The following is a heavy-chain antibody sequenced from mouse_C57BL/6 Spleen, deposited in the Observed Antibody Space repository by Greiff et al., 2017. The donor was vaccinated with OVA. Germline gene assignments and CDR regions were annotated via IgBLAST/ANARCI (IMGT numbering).Heavy chain of an antibody. D-gene: IGHD1-1*01. CDR2: ISSGGSYT. CDR3: ARVATEDYCDY. CDR1: GFTFSSYG. J-gene: IGHJ2*01. Sequence: EVQRVESGGDLVKPGGSLKLSCAASGFTFSSYGMSWVRQTPDKRLEWVATISSGGSYTYYPDSVKGRFTISRDNAKNTLYLQMSSLKSEDTAMYYCARVATEDYCDYWGQGTTLTVSS. V-gene: IGHV5-6*01.